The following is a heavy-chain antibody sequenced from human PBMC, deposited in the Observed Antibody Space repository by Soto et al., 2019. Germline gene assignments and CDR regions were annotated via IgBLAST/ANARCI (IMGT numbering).Heavy chain of an antibody. V-gene: IGHV4-39*01. J-gene: IGHJ5*02. CDR2: INYSGTT. CDR3: ARQGGKVRSVEWLALEP. D-gene: IGHD3-3*01. Sequence: PSETLSLTCSVSDGSFNSATYYWAWIRQFPGKGLEWIGSINYSGTTYYNPSLKSRVTISGDTIRSQFSLNMSSVTATDTAVYFWARQGGKVRSVEWLALEPWGQGTLVTVSS. CDR1: DGSFNSATYY.